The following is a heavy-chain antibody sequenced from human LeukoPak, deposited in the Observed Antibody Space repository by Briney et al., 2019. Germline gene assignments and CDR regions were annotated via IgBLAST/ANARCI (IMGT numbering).Heavy chain of an antibody. J-gene: IGHJ3*02. Sequence: SETLSLTCTVSGYSITSGYYWGWIRQPPGRGLEWIASIYRSGSTYYNPSLKSRVTMSRDTSKNQFSLKLSSVTAADTAVYYCTRDIYCSGGSCYGGDAFDIWGQGTMVTVSS. CDR2: IYRSGST. D-gene: IGHD2-15*01. V-gene: IGHV4-38-2*02. CDR1: GYSITSGYY. CDR3: TRDIYCSGGSCYGGDAFDI.